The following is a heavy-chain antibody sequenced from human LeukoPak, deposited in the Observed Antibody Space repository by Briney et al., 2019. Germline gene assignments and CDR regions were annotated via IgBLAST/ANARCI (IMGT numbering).Heavy chain of an antibody. CDR3: ASYGDYGDYFDY. J-gene: IGHJ4*02. CDR2: ISYDGSNK. CDR1: GFTFSSYA. Sequence: GGSLRLSCVASGFTFSSYAMHWVRQAPGKGLEWVAVISYDGSNKYYADSVRGRFTISRDNSKNTLYLQMNSLRAEDTAVYYCASYGDYGDYFDYWGQGTLVTVSS. D-gene: IGHD4-17*01. V-gene: IGHV3-30-3*01.